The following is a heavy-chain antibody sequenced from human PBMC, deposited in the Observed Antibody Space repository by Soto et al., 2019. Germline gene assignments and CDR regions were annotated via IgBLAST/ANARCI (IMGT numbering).Heavy chain of an antibody. CDR1: GFTFSSFG. CDR3: AKAQSSGWYGVDY. Sequence: DLEESGGGVVQPGRCLRLSCAASGFTFSSFGIHWVRQAPGKGLEGLAVISHDGSNKYYGDSVKGRFTISRDNSKNTLYLQMDSLRDEDTAVYYCAKAQSSGWYGVDYWGQGTLVTVSS. V-gene: IGHV3-30*18. CDR2: ISHDGSNK. D-gene: IGHD6-13*01. J-gene: IGHJ4*02.